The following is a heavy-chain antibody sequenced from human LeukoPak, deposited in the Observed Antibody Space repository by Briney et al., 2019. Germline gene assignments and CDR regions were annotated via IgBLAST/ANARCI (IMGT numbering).Heavy chain of an antibody. CDR3: ARDLAMIVGGWFDP. J-gene: IGHJ5*02. D-gene: IGHD3-22*01. CDR1: GFTFSSYG. CDR2: IRYDGSNK. Sequence: GGSLRLSCAASGFTFSSYGMHWVRQAPGKGLEWVAFIRYDGSNKYYADSVKGRFTISRDNSKNTLYLQMNSLRAEDTAVYYCARDLAMIVGGWFDPWGQGTLVTVSS. V-gene: IGHV3-30*02.